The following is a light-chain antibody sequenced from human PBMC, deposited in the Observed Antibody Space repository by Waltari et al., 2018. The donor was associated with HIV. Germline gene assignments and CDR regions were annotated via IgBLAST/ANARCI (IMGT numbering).Light chain of an antibody. Sequence: DIQMTQSPSSLSASVGDRVPITCRASQTISRFLNWYQQKQGEAPKLLIYAASSLQSGVPSRFSGSGSGTDFTLTISSLQPADFATYYCQQSYTTPFTFGPGTTVDIK. CDR3: QQSYTTPFT. V-gene: IGKV1-39*01. J-gene: IGKJ3*01. CDR1: QTISRF. CDR2: AAS.